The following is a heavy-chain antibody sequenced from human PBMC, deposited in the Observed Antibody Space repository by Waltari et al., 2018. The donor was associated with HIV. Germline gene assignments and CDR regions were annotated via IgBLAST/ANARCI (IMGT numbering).Heavy chain of an antibody. J-gene: IGHJ6*02. CDR1: GFPVSSNF. V-gene: IGHV3-66*01. Sequence: EVQLVESGGGLVQPGGSLRLSCAAPGFPVSSNFMSWVRQAPGKGLEWVSVIYSGVGTYYADSVKGRFTISRDNSKNTLYLQMNSLRAEDTAVYYCARVPRGPYGMDVWGQGTTVTVSS. CDR3: ARVPRGPYGMDV. CDR2: IYSGVGT.